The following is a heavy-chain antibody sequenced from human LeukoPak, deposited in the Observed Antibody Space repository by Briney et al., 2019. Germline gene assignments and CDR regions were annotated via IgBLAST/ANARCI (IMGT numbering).Heavy chain of an antibody. Sequence: PGGSLRLSCAASGFTFSSYAMSWVRQAPGKGLEWVSSISGSGGSTYYADSVKGRFTISRDNSKNTLYLRMNSLRADDTAVYYCAKGAINFGGGNYIDQWGQGTPVPVSS. V-gene: IGHV3-23*01. CDR2: ISGSGGST. CDR1: GFTFSSYA. D-gene: IGHD3-16*01. J-gene: IGHJ4*02. CDR3: AKGAINFGGGNYIDQ.